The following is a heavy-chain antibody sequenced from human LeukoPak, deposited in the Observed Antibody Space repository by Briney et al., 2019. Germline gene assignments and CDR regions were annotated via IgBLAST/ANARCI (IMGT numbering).Heavy chain of an antibody. CDR2: IIPIFGIA. CDR1: GGTFSSYA. V-gene: IGHV1-69*04. J-gene: IGHJ6*04. D-gene: IGHD5-18*01. Sequence: ASVKVSCKASGGTFSSYAISWVRQAPGQGLEWMGRIIPIFGIANYAQKFQGRVTITADKSTSTAYMELSSLRSEDTAVYYCATNRYSYYYYGMDVWGKGTTVTVSS. CDR3: ATNRYSYYYYGMDV.